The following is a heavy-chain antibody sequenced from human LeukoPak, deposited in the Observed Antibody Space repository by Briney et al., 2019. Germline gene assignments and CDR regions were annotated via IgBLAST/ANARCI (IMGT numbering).Heavy chain of an antibody. Sequence: PGGSLRLSCVVSGFTFSTYEMNWVRQAPGEGLEWVSHISSSNNNIQYADSVKGRFTISRDNAKNSLYLQMNSLRAEDTAVYYCARGGGSGYYYYYMDVWGKGTTVTISS. CDR3: ARGGGSGYYYYYMDV. V-gene: IGHV3-48*03. D-gene: IGHD3-10*01. CDR1: GFTFSTYE. CDR2: ISSSNNNI. J-gene: IGHJ6*03.